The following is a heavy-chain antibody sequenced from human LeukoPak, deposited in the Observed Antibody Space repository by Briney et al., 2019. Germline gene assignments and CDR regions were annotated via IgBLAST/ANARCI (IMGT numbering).Heavy chain of an antibody. Sequence: GASVKVSCKASGYTFTGYYIHWVRQAPGQELEWMGWINPNSGATNYAQKFQGRVTMTRDTSISTAYMELSRLRSDDTAVYFCARGGLSGSYYDYFHHWGQGTLVTVSS. CDR1: GYTFTGYY. V-gene: IGHV1-2*02. CDR2: INPNSGAT. CDR3: ARGGLSGSYYDYFHH. J-gene: IGHJ1*01. D-gene: IGHD3-10*01.